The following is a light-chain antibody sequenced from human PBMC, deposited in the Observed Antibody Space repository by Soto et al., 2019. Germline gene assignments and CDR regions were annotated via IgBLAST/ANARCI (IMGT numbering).Light chain of an antibody. J-gene: IGLJ7*01. V-gene: IGLV2-14*01. Sequence: QSVLTQPASVSGSPGQSITISCTGTSSDVGGYKYVSWYQQHPDKAPKLIIFEVSNRPSGISSRFSGSKSGNTASLTISGLQAEDEADYYCASYTSSSTSVIFGRGTQLTVL. CDR1: SSDVGGYKY. CDR3: ASYTSSSTSVI. CDR2: EVS.